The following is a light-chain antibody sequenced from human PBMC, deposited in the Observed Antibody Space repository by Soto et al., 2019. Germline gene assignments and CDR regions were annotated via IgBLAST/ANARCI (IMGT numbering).Light chain of an antibody. CDR2: DVS. CDR3: QQLDSFSVT. J-gene: IGKJ1*01. V-gene: IGKV1-5*01. CDR1: QRISGW. Sequence: DIRSNRSAFAVTANQGYTVTITCLASQRISGWLAWHQQKPGKAPKLLIYDVSALKRGVPPRFSGSGSGTEFTLTISSLQPEDFATYYCQQLDSFSVTFGEVTMVDI.